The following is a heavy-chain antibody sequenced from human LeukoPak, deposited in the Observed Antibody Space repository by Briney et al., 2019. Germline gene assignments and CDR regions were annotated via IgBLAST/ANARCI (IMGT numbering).Heavy chain of an antibody. CDR2: ISSTSSSI. Sequence: GGSLRLSCAASGFTFTTYSMNWIRQAPGKGLEWLSYISSTSSSIYYADSVKGRFTISRDNAKNSLYLQMNSLRAEDTAVYYCAFGRILVWGLDYWGQGTLVTVSS. V-gene: IGHV3-48*04. D-gene: IGHD2-21*01. CDR3: AFGRILVWGLDY. CDR1: GFTFTTYS. J-gene: IGHJ4*02.